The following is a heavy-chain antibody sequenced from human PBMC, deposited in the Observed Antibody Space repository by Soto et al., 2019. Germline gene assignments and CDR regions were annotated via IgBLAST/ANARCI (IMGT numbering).Heavy chain of an antibody. CDR2: IYYSGST. V-gene: IGHV4-31*03. CDR3: ARLRSEATLDY. J-gene: IGHJ4*02. Sequence: SETLSLTCTVSGGSISSGGYYWSWIRQHPGKGLEWIGYIYYSGSTYYNPCLKSRVTISVDTSKNQFSLKLSSVTAADTAVYYCARLRSEATLDYWGQGTLVTVSS. D-gene: IGHD1-26*01. CDR1: GGSISSGGYY.